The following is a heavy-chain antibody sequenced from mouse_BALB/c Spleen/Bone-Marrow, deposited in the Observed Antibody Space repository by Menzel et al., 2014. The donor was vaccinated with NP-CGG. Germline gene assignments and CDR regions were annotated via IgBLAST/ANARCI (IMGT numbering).Heavy chain of an antibody. CDR3: ARDYYGSSYDY. CDR1: GYAFSSSW. J-gene: IGHJ2*01. V-gene: IGHV1-82*01. Sequence: VQLQQSGPELEKPGASVQISCKASGYAFSSSWMNWVKQRPGQGLEWLGRIYPGDGDTTYNGKFKGKATLPADKSSSTAYMQLSSLTSVDSAVYFCARDYYGSSYDYWGQGTTLTDSS. D-gene: IGHD1-1*01. CDR2: IYPGDGDT.